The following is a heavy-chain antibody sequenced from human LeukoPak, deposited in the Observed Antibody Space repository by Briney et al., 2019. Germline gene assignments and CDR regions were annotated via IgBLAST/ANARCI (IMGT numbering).Heavy chain of an antibody. J-gene: IGHJ4*02. CDR3: AKDFRNYDFWRAEYYFDY. CDR1: GFTFSSYG. D-gene: IGHD3-3*01. Sequence: GRSLRLSCAASGFTFSSYGMHWVRQAPGKGLEWVAVISYDGSNKYYADSVKGRFTISRDNSKNTLYLQMNSLRAEDTAVYYCAKDFRNYDFWRAEYYFDYWGQGTLVTVSS. CDR2: ISYDGSNK. V-gene: IGHV3-30*18.